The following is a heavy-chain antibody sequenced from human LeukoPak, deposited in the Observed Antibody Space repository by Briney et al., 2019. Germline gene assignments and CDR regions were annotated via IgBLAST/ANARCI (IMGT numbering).Heavy chain of an antibody. CDR1: GFTFSSYS. CDR2: ISSSSSYI. CDR3: ARDPDIAVAGS. J-gene: IGHJ4*02. Sequence: GGSLRLSCAASGFTFSSYSMNWVRRAPGKGLEWVSSISSSSSYIYYADSVKGRFTISRDNAKNSLYLQMNSLRAEDTAVYYCARDPDIAVAGSWGQGTLVTVSS. D-gene: IGHD6-19*01. V-gene: IGHV3-21*01.